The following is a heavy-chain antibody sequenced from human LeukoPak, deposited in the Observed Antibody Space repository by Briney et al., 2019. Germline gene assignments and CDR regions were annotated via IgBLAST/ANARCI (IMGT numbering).Heavy chain of an antibody. CDR2: IYGGGSA. V-gene: IGHV4-4*07. D-gene: IGHD2-2*01. CDR3: ASGPEYCTSSSCWGRFDP. J-gene: IGHJ5*02. Sequence: SEALTLTSTVSGASISGCYWSWLHQPAGKGLEWIGRIYGGGSASYNPSLQSRVSMSVDMFKNQFSLKLSSVTAADTAVYYCASGPEYCTSSSCWGRFDPWGQGTLVTVSS. CDR1: GASISGCY.